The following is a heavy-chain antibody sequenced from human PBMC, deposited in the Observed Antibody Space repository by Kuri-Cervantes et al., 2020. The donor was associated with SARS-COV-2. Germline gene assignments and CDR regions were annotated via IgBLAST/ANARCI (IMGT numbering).Heavy chain of an antibody. D-gene: IGHD6-13*01. Sequence: SVKVSCKVSGYTLTELSMHWVRQAPGKGLEWMGGIIPIFGTANYAQKFQGRVTITTDESTSTAYMGLSRLRSDDTAVYYCARDQSSSWYPNFAEYYWGQGTLVTVSS. CDR1: GYTLTELS. CDR3: ARDQSSSWYPNFAEYY. V-gene: IGHV1-69*05. CDR2: IIPIFGTA. J-gene: IGHJ4*02.